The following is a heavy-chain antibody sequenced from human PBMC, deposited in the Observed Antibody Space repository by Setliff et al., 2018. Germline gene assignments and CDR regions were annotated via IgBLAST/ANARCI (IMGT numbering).Heavy chain of an antibody. J-gene: IGHJ4*02. CDR2: IYYSGST. Sequence: SETLSLTCTVSDVSISSSSFYWAWIRQPPGKGLGWIGSIYYSGSTYYNPSLTSRVTISVDTSNNQFSLNLRSVTAADTAIYYCARHFRSSKVQFLEYLTDYYFDSWGQGTLVTVSS. V-gene: IGHV4-39*01. CDR1: DVSISSSSFY. CDR3: ARHFRSSKVQFLEYLTDYYFDS. D-gene: IGHD3-3*01.